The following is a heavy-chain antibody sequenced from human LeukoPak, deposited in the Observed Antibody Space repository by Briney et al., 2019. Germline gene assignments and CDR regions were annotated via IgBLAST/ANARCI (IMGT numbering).Heavy chain of an antibody. CDR3: AILHPYYDGSGYWVQ. D-gene: IGHD3-22*01. J-gene: IGHJ4*02. Sequence: GGSLRLSCAASGFTFSSYAMSWGRQAPGKGLEWVSGIITSGGSTSHADSVKGRFTTSRDNPRTTLYMKMNSLSAEATAVYYCAILHPYYDGSGYWVQWGQGTLVTVSS. CDR1: GFTFSSYA. CDR2: IITSGGST. V-gene: IGHV3-23*01.